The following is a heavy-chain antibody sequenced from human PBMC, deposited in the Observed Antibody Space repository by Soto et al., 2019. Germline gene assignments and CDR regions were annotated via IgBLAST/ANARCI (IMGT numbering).Heavy chain of an antibody. D-gene: IGHD2-15*01. J-gene: IGHJ4*02. CDR2: ISARADNA. Sequence: EVQLLESGGGLVQPGGSLRLSCAASGFTFTTYVMTWVRQAPGKGLEWVAAISARADNAYYADSVKGRFTISRDNAKNTLYLQMNSLRADDTAVYYCATRKAGYCSGGTCYSFVDWGQGTLVTVSS. CDR1: GFTFTTYV. V-gene: IGHV3-23*01. CDR3: ATRKAGYCSGGTCYSFVD.